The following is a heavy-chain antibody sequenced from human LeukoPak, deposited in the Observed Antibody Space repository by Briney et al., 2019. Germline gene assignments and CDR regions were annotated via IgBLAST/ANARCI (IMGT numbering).Heavy chain of an antibody. CDR1: GYTFTGYY. J-gene: IGHJ5*02. Sequence: GASVKVSCKASGYTFTGYYLHWVRQAPGQGLEWMGWINPSGGTNYAQKFQGRVTMTRDTSISTAYMELSRLRSDDTAVYYCARDQRSCGGGSCYPGWFAPWGQGTLVTVSS. D-gene: IGHD2-15*01. CDR2: INPSGGT. V-gene: IGHV1-2*02. CDR3: ARDQRSCGGGSCYPGWFAP.